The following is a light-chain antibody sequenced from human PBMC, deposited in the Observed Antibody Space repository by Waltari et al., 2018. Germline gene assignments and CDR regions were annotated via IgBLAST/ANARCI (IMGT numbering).Light chain of an antibody. CDR1: QSVSSGG. CDR2: GAS. CDR3: QQYGSSPRT. Sequence: EIVLKQFPGTLSLSPGVRATLSCRASQSVSSGGLAWIQQKPGQARRPLIYGASRRARGIPDRTRGSGYRTDFTLTISGVNPEDFALYFFQQYGSSPRTFGQGTKVEI. V-gene: IGKV3-20*01. J-gene: IGKJ1*01.